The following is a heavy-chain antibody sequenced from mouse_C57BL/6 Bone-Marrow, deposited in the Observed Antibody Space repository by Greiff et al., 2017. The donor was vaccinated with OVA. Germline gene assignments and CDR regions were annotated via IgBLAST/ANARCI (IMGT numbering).Heavy chain of an antibody. J-gene: IGHJ4*01. CDR2: INPNNGGT. CDR3: ARGDYYGSSPYYAMDY. CDR1: GYTFTDYN. V-gene: IGHV1-18*01. Sequence: EVQLQQSGPELVKPGASVKIPCKASGYTFTDYNMDWVKQSHGKSLEWIGDINPNNGGTIYNQKFKGKATLTVDKSSSTAYMELRSLTSEDTAVYYCARGDYYGSSPYYAMDYWGQGTSVTVSS. D-gene: IGHD1-1*01.